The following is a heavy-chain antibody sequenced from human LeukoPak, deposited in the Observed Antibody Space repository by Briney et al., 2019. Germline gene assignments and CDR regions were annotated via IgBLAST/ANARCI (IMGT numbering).Heavy chain of an antibody. CDR3: ARYCTSTTCILRGFDY. V-gene: IGHV4-38-2*01. J-gene: IGHJ4*02. Sequence: SETLSLTCSVSGYSFTSGHYWGGIRQPPGKGLEWIANIYHTGSAHYNPSLKSRVTISVDTSTNQFSLKLSSVTAADTAVYYCARYCTSTTCILRGFDYWGQGTLVTVSS. CDR1: GYSFTSGHY. CDR2: IYHTGSA. D-gene: IGHD2-2*01.